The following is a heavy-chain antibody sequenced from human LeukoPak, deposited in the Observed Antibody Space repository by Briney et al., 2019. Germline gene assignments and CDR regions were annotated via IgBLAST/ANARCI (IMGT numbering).Heavy chain of an antibody. J-gene: IGHJ4*02. D-gene: IGHD4-17*01. CDR1: GYSLADLS. CDR2: FDPEDGEA. CDR3: AKSHGDYGLLDY. V-gene: IGHV1-24*01. Sequence: GASVKVSCKVSGYSLADLSLHWVRQAPGKGLEWMGGFDPEDGEAIYAQKFQGRVSMTEDTSKGTGYMELSTLTSEDTAVYYCAKSHGDYGLLDYWGQGTLVTVSS.